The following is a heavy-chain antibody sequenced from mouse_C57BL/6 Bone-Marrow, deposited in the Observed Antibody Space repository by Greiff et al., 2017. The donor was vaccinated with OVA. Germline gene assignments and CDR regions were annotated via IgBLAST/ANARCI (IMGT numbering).Heavy chain of an antibody. Sequence: VQRVESGAELAKPGASVKLSCKASGYTFTSYWMHWVKQRPGQGLEWIGYINPSSGYTKYNQKFKDKATLTADNSSSTAYMQLSSLTYEDSAVYYCASTLYDGYHNWYFDVWGTGTTVTVSS. V-gene: IGHV1-7*01. CDR3: ASTLYDGYHNWYFDV. CDR1: GYTFTSYW. D-gene: IGHD2-3*01. CDR2: INPSSGYT. J-gene: IGHJ1*03.